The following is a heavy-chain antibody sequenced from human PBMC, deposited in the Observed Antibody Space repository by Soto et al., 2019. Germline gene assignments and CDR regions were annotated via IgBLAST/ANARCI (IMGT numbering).Heavy chain of an antibody. CDR3: ARDGFADLSGDNYFDY. D-gene: IGHD1-26*01. CDR1: GFTFSSYG. Sequence: PGGSLRLSCAASGFTFSSYGMHWVRQAPGKGLEWVAVIWYDGSNKYYADSVKGRFTISRDNSKNTLYLQMNSLRAEDTAVYYCARDGFADLSGDNYFDYWGQGTLVTVSS. V-gene: IGHV3-33*01. J-gene: IGHJ4*02. CDR2: IWYDGSNK.